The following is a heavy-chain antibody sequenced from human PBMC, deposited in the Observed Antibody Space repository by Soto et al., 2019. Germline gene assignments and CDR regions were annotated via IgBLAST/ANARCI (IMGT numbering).Heavy chain of an antibody. CDR3: ARGRILWFGELSEGNWFDP. CDR2: IYYSGST. CDR1: GGSISSYY. D-gene: IGHD3-10*01. V-gene: IGHV4-59*01. J-gene: IGHJ5*02. Sequence: SETLSLTCTVSGGSISSYYWSWIRQPPGKGLEWIGYIYYSGSTNYNPSLKSRVTISVDTSKNQFSLKLSSVTAADTAVYYCARGRILWFGELSEGNWFDPWGQGTLVTVSS.